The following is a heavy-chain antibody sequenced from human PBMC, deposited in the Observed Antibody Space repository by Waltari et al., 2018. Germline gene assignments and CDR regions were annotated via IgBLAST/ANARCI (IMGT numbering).Heavy chain of an antibody. CDR3: ARDRGRGLLLDT. J-gene: IGHJ4*02. Sequence: QLQLQESGPGLVKPSGTLSLSCAVSGDSVSSANWWSWVRQSPQKGLEWIGQVYGSGRSNYSPSFASRVTVSLDTSNNHFSLKVTAATAADTAVYYWARDRGRGLLLDTWGPGILVTVSP. CDR1: GDSVSSANW. V-gene: IGHV4-4*02. D-gene: IGHD2-15*01. CDR2: VYGSGRS.